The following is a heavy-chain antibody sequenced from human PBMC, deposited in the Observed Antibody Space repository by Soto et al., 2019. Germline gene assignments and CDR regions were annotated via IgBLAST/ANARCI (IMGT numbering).Heavy chain of an antibody. CDR3: ARVPSGLPYYFDY. CDR1: GGSFSGYY. J-gene: IGHJ4*02. CDR2: INHSGST. Sequence: SETLSLTCAVYGGSFSGYYWSWIRQPPGKGLEWIGEINHSGSTNYNPSLKSRVTISVDTSKNQFSLKLSSVTAADTAVYYCARVPSGLPYYFDYWGQGTLVTVSS. V-gene: IGHV4-34*01.